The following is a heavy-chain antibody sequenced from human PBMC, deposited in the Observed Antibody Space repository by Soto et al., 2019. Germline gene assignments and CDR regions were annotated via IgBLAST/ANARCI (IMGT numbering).Heavy chain of an antibody. Sequence: GESLKISCKGSGYSFTSYWIGWVRQMPGKGLEWMGIIYPGDSDTRYSPSFQGQVTISADKSISTAYLQWSSLKASDTAMYYCARHFNRYNWYDAPREYKPYYYYGMDVWGQGTTVTVSS. V-gene: IGHV5-51*01. CDR1: GYSFTSYW. CDR3: ARHFNRYNWYDAPREYKPYYYYGMDV. D-gene: IGHD1-1*01. J-gene: IGHJ6*02. CDR2: IYPGDSDT.